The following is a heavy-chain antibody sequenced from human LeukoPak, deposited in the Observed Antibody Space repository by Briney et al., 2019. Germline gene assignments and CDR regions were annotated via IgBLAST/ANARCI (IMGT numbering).Heavy chain of an antibody. CDR3: ARPQVVPAAHDAFDI. CDR1: GGTFSSYA. CDR2: IIPIFGTA. Sequence: ASVKVSCKASGGTFSSYAIGWVRQAPGQGLEWMGGIIPIFGTANYAQKFQGRVTITADKSTSTAYMELSSLRSEDTAVYYCARPQVVPAAHDAFDIWGQGTMVTVSS. D-gene: IGHD2-2*01. J-gene: IGHJ3*02. V-gene: IGHV1-69*06.